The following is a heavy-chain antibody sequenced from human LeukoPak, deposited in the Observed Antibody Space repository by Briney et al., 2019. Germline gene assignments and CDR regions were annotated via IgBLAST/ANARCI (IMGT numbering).Heavy chain of an antibody. CDR2: ISYDGSNK. CDR1: GFTFSSYA. Sequence: GGSLRLSCAASGFTFSSYAMRWVRQAPGKGLEWVAVISYDGSNKYYADSVKGRFTISRDNSKNTLYLQMNSLRAEDTAVYYCAREALPGYCSSTTCAFDYWGQGTLVTVSS. V-gene: IGHV3-30-3*01. CDR3: AREALPGYCSSTTCAFDY. J-gene: IGHJ4*02. D-gene: IGHD2-2*01.